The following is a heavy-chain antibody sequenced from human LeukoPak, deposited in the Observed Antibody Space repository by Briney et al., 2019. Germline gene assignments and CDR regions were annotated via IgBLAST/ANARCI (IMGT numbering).Heavy chain of an antibody. CDR1: GGSISSGGYS. J-gene: IGHJ5*02. Sequence: SQTLSLTCAVSGGSISSGGYSWSWIRQPPGKGLEWIGYICHSGSTYYNPSLKSRVTISVDRSKNQFSLKLSSVTAADTAVYYCARSYDSSGYINWFDPWGQGTLVTVSS. CDR2: ICHSGST. V-gene: IGHV4-30-2*01. D-gene: IGHD3-22*01. CDR3: ARSYDSSGYINWFDP.